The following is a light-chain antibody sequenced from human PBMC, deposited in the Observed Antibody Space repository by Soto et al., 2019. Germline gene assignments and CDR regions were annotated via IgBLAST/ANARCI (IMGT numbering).Light chain of an antibody. CDR3: CSYAGSSGLV. J-gene: IGLJ1*01. V-gene: IGLV2-23*02. CDR2: EVS. CDR1: SRDVGGYNY. Sequence: QSVVTQPASLSGSPGQSITISCTGTSRDVGGYNYVSWYQQHPGKAPKLMIYEVSKRPSGVSNRFSGSKSGNTASLTISGLQAEDEADYYCCSYAGSSGLVFGTGTKVTVL.